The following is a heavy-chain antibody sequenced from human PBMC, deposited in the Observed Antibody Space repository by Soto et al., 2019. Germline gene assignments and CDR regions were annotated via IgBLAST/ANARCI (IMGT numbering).Heavy chain of an antibody. V-gene: IGHV3-23*01. Sequence: GGSLRLSCAASGFTFTTYAMCWVRQAPGKGLEWVSVMSGSGDDAYYADSVKGRFTISRDNSKNMLYLQMNSLRAEDTAVYFCAKKVTIYAVDPADYWGQGTQVTVSS. CDR2: MSGSGDDA. CDR1: GFTFTTYA. D-gene: IGHD3-3*01. CDR3: AKKVTIYAVDPADY. J-gene: IGHJ4*02.